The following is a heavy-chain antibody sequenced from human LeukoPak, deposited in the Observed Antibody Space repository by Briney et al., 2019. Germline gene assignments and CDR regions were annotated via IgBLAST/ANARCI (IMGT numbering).Heavy chain of an antibody. CDR1: GGSISSYY. J-gene: IGHJ4*02. CDR2: IYYSGST. Sequence: SETLSLTCTVSGGSISSYYWSWIRQPPGKGLEWIGYIYYSGSTNYNPSLKSRVTISVDTSKNQFSLKLSSVTAADTAVYYCARDRVSGTGYWGQGTLVTVSS. D-gene: IGHD6-13*01. V-gene: IGHV4-59*12. CDR3: ARDRVSGTGY.